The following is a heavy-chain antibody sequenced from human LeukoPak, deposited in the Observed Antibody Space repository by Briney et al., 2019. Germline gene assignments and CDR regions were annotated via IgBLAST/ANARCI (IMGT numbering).Heavy chain of an antibody. CDR2: IKQDGSEK. V-gene: IGHV3-7*03. J-gene: IGHJ3*02. Sequence: GSLRLSCAASGFTFSSYWMSWVRQAPGKGLEWVANIKQDGSEKYYVDSVKGRFTISRDNAKNSLYLQMNSLRAEDTALYYCAKDKGYIVVVPAAIEGNAFDIWGQGTMVTVSS. CDR3: AKDKGYIVVVPAAIEGNAFDI. D-gene: IGHD2-2*01. CDR1: GFTFSSYW.